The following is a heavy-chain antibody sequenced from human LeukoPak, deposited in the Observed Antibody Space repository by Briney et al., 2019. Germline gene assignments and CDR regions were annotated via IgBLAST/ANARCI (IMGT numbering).Heavy chain of an antibody. CDR1: GFTFSSYG. V-gene: IGHV3-30*18. CDR3: AKNRREMATILVDY. J-gene: IGHJ4*02. Sequence: GRSLRLSCAASGFTFSSYGMHWVRQAPGKGLEWVAVISYGGSNKYYADSVKGRFTISRDSSKNTLYLQMNSLRAEDAAMYYCAKNRREMATILVDYWGQGTLVTVSS. CDR2: ISYGGSNK. D-gene: IGHD5-24*01.